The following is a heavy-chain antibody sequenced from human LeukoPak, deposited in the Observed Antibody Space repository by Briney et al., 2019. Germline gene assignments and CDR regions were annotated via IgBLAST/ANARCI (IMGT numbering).Heavy chain of an antibody. Sequence: SETLSLTCTVSGGSISSSLYYWGWVRQPPGKGLEWIGTIYYSGSTYYNPSLKGRVTISVDTSKNQFSLKVSSVTAADTAVYYCARHEWQQLVKFDYWGQGALVTVSS. CDR1: GGSISSSLYY. V-gene: IGHV4-39*01. CDR3: ARHEWQQLVKFDY. CDR2: IYYSGST. D-gene: IGHD6-13*01. J-gene: IGHJ4*02.